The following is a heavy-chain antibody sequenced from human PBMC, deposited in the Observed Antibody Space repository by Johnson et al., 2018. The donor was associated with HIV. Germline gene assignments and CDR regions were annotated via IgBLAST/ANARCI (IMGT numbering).Heavy chain of an antibody. J-gene: IGHJ3*02. CDR3: ARVHSGGAFDI. CDR2: IRYDGSDK. Sequence: QVQLVESGGGVVQPGGSLRLSCAASGFTFSSYGMHWVRRTPGKGLEWVAFIRYDGSDKSYADSVKGRFTISRDNSKNTLHLQMNSLRAEDTAVYYCARVHSGGAFDIWGQGTMVTVSS. CDR1: GFTFSSYG. V-gene: IGHV3-30*02.